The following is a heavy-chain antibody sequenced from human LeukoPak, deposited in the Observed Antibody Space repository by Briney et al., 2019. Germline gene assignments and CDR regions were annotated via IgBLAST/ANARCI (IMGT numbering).Heavy chain of an antibody. CDR2: ISSAGNTI. J-gene: IGHJ4*02. D-gene: IGHD6-19*01. Sequence: PGESLRLSCAASGFTFSIYSMNWVRQAPGKGLEWLSYISSAGNTIYYADSVKGRFTISRDNAKNSLYLQMNSLRDEDTAVYYCARDIGPGIAVAGTDDYWGQGTLVTVSS. V-gene: IGHV3-48*02. CDR1: GFTFSIYS. CDR3: ARDIGPGIAVAGTDDY.